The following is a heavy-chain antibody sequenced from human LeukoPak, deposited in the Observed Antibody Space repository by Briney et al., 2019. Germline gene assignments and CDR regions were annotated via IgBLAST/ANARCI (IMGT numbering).Heavy chain of an antibody. CDR1: GFTFSDYS. V-gene: IGHV3-48*02. CDR3: ARSAGGYSYGYAY. D-gene: IGHD5-18*01. CDR2: ISHSSGTI. J-gene: IGHJ4*02. Sequence: GGSLRLSCAASGFTFSDYSMNWVRQAPGKGLEWVSYISHSSGTIYYADSVKGRFTISRDNAKNSLYLQMNSLRDEDTAVYYCARSAGGYSYGYAYRGQGTLVTVSS.